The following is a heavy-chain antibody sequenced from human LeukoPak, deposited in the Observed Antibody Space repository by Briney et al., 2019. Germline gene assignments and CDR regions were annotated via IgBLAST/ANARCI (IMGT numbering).Heavy chain of an antibody. CDR3: ARESKGRYYFDY. CDR2: IPYDGSNK. CDR1: GFTFSSYA. D-gene: IGHD1-26*01. J-gene: IGHJ4*02. Sequence: PGGSLRLSCATSGFTFSSYAMHWVRQTPGKGLEWVAVIPYDGSNKYYADSVKGRFTISRDNSKNTLYLQMNSLRAEDTAVYYCARESKGRYYFDYWGQGTLVTVSS. V-gene: IGHV3-30*19.